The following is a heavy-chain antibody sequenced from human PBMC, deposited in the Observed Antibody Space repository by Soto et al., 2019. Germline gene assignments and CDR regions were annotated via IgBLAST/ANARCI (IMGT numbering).Heavy chain of an antibody. CDR3: ARDSYDYIWGSYRNWFDP. D-gene: IGHD3-16*02. CDR1: GFTFSSYG. J-gene: IGHJ5*02. CDR2: IWYDGSNK. Sequence: ESGGGVVQPGRSLRLSCAASGFTFSSYGMHWVRQAPGKGLEWVAVIWYDGSNKYYADSVKGRFTISRDNSKNTLYLQMNSLRAEDTAVYYCARDSYDYIWGSYRNWFDPWGQGTLVTVSS. V-gene: IGHV3-33*01.